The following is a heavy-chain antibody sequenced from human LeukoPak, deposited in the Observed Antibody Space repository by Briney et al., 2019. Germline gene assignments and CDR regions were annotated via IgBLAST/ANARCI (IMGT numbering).Heavy chain of an antibody. CDR2: IVVGSGNT. CDR1: GFTFTSSA. V-gene: IGHV1-58*01. Sequence: SVKVSCKASGFTFTSSAVQWVRQARGQRLEWIGWIVVGSGNTNYAQKFQERVTITRDMSTSTAYMELSSVTAADTAVYYCAILNQTGDWFDPWGQGTLVTVSS. J-gene: IGHJ5*02. CDR3: AILNQTGDWFDP. D-gene: IGHD2/OR15-2a*01.